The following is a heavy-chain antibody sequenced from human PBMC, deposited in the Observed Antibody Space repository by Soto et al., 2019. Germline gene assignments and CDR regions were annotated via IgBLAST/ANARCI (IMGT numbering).Heavy chain of an antibody. Sequence: SSVKVSCKASGGTFSSYAISWVRQAPGQGLEWMGGIIPIFGTANYAQKFQGRVTITADKSTSTAYMELSSLRSEDTAVYYRAGSDDYYGSGSYYNRGSNFDYWGQGTLVTVSS. CDR3: AGSDDYYGSGSYYNRGSNFDY. D-gene: IGHD3-10*01. J-gene: IGHJ4*02. V-gene: IGHV1-69*06. CDR1: GGTFSSYA. CDR2: IIPIFGTA.